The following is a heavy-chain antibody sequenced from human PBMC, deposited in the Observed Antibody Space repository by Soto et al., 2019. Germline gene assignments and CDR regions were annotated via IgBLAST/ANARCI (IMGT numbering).Heavy chain of an antibody. CDR1: GGSFSGYY. J-gene: IGHJ6*02. D-gene: IGHD2-2*01. V-gene: IGHV4-34*01. Sequence: SETLSLTCAVYGGSFSGYYWSWIRQPPGKGLEWIGEINHSGSTNYNPSLKSRVTISVDTSKNQFSLKLSSVTAADTAVYYCARGRGYCSSTSCYRPPYYYYYGMDVWGQGTTVTVSS. CDR2: INHSGST. CDR3: ARGRGYCSSTSCYRPPYYYYYGMDV.